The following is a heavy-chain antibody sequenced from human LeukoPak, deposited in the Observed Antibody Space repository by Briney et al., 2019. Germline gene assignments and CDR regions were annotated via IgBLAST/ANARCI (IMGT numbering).Heavy chain of an antibody. V-gene: IGHV4-59*01. D-gene: IGHD5-24*01. J-gene: IGHJ5*02. CDR2: IYYSGST. CDR3: ARVREMATIPWFDP. CDR1: GGSISSYY. Sequence: SETLSLTCTVSGGSISSYYWSWIRQPPGKGLEWIGYIYYSGSTNYNPSPKSRVTISVDTSKNQFSLKLSSVTAADTAVYYCARVREMATIPWFDPWGQGTLVTVSS.